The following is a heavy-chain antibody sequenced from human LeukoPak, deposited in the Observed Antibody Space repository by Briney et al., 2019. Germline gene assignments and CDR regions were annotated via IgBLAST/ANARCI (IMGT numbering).Heavy chain of an antibody. CDR2: INPNSGGT. CDR3: ARDGGYCSSTSCYSAYYYMDV. Sequence: ASVKVSCKASGYTFTGYYMHWVRQAPGQGLEWMGWINPNSGGTNYAQKFQGRVTMTRDTSISTAYMELSRLRSDDTAVYYCARDGGYCSSTSCYSAYYYMDVGGKGTTVTVSS. CDR1: GYTFTGYY. V-gene: IGHV1-2*02. D-gene: IGHD2-2*01. J-gene: IGHJ6*03.